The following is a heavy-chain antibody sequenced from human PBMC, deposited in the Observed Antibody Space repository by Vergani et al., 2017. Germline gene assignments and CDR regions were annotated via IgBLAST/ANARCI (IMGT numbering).Heavy chain of an antibody. V-gene: IGHV4-59*01. CDR2: IYYSGST. J-gene: IGHJ6*02. CDR1: GGSISSYY. D-gene: IGHD1-20*01. CDR3: ARDSTPYITGTHSTGYYGMDV. Sequence: QVQLQESGPGLVKPSQTLSLTCTVSGGSISSYYWSWIRQPPGKGLEWIGYIYYSGSTNHNPSLKSRVTISVDTSKNQFSLKLSSVTAADTAVYYCARDSTPYITGTHSTGYYGMDVWGQGP.